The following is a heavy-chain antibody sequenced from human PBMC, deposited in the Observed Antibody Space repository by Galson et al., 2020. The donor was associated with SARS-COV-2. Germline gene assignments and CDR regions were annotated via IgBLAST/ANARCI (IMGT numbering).Heavy chain of an antibody. D-gene: IGHD3-3*01. J-gene: IGHJ4*02. Sequence: SETLSLTCTVSGGSISSYYWSWIRQPPGKGLEWIGYIYYSGSTNYNPSLKSRVTISVDTSKNQFSLKLSSVTAADTAVYYCARAAQTYYDFWSGYYNAPHFDYWGQGTLVTISS. CDR3: ARAAQTYYDFWSGYYNAPHFDY. CDR1: GGSISSYY. V-gene: IGHV4-59*01. CDR2: IYYSGST.